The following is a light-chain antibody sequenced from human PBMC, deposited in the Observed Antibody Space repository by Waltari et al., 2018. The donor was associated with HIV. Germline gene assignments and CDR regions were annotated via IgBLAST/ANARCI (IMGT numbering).Light chain of an antibody. CDR1: SSDVGGYNY. CDR3: SAYAGSNDFEVV. Sequence: QSALTQPPSASGSPGQSVTISCTGTSSDVGGYNYVSWYQQHPGKAPKLMIYEVSKRASGVPGRVAGSKSGNTASLTVSGPQAEDEADDDGSAYAGSNDFEVVFGGGTKLTVL. J-gene: IGLJ2*01. CDR2: EVS. V-gene: IGLV2-8*01.